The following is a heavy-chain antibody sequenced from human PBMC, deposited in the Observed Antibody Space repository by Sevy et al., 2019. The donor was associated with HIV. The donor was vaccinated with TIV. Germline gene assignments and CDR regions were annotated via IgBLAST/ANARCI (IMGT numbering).Heavy chain of an antibody. J-gene: IGHJ1*01. CDR2: ISYDGSNK. D-gene: IGHD1-1*01. CDR1: GFTFTSFS. V-gene: IGHV3-30-3*01. CDR3: ALERLSSDVAEYFQN. Sequence: GGSLRLSCAASGFTFTSFSMHWVRQAPGKGLEWVATISYDGSNKYYADSVKGRFTISRDNFQNSLFLQMNSLRPEDTAVYYCALERLSSDVAEYFQNWGQGTLVTVSS.